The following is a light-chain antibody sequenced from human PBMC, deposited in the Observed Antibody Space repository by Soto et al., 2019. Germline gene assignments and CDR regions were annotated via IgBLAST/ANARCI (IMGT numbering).Light chain of an antibody. CDR1: SSNIGAGYD. Sequence: QSVLTQPPSVSGAPGQRVTISCTGSSSNIGAGYDVHWYQQLPGTALKLLIFGNNHRPSGVPYRFSGSKSGTSASLAITGLQAEDEADYYCQSDDGSLRVFGTGTKLTVL. J-gene: IGLJ1*01. V-gene: IGLV1-40*01. CDR2: GNN. CDR3: QSDDGSLRV.